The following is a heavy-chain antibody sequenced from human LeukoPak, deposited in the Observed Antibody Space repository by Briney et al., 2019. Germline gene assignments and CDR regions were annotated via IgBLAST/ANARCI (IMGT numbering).Heavy chain of an antibody. CDR3: AKDWGSSSPLDY. CDR2: ISGSDGST. J-gene: IGHJ4*02. V-gene: IGHV3-23*01. Sequence: GGSLRLSCAASGFTFSSYAMSWVRQAPGKGLAWVSAISGSDGSTYYADSVKGRFTISRDNSKNTLYLQMNSLRAEDTAVYYCAKDWGSSSPLDYWGQGTLVTVSS. CDR1: GFTFSSYA. D-gene: IGHD3-16*01.